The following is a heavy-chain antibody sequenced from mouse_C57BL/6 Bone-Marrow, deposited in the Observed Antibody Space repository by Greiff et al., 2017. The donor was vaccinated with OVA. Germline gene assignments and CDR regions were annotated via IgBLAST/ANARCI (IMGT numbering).Heavy chain of an antibody. V-gene: IGHV5-9-1*02. Sequence: EVHLVESGEGLVKPGGSLKLSCAASGFTFSSYAMSWVRQTPEKRLEWVAYISSGGDYIYYADTVKGRFTISRDNARNTLYLQMSSLKSEDTAMYYCTRDDDYGVPLYYAMDYWGQGTSVTVSS. CDR1: GFTFSSYA. CDR2: ISSGGDYI. J-gene: IGHJ4*01. CDR3: TRDDDYGVPLYYAMDY. D-gene: IGHD2-4*01.